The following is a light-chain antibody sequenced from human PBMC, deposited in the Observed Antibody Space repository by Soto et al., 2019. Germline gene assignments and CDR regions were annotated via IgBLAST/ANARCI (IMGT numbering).Light chain of an antibody. CDR3: QQYNSWPPVYT. CDR1: QSVSSN. Sequence: EIVMTQSPATLSVSPGERATLSCRASQSVSSNYLAWYQQKPGQAPRLLIYGASTRATGVPARFSGSGFGTEFTLTITSLQSEDFAVYYCQQYNSWPPVYTFGQGTKLEI. J-gene: IGKJ2*01. CDR2: GAS. V-gene: IGKV3-15*01.